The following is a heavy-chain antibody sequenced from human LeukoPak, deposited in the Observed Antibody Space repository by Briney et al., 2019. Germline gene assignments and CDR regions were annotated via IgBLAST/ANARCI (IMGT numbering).Heavy chain of an antibody. Sequence: SETLSLTCAVYGGSFSGYYWSWIRQPPGKGLEWIGEITHSGSTNYNPSLKSRVTISVDTSKNQFSLQLNSVTPEDTAVYYCARDLQYCSSTSCYYYYYGMDVWGQGTTVTVSS. V-gene: IGHV4-34*01. CDR2: ITHSGST. CDR1: GGSFSGYY. D-gene: IGHD2-2*01. J-gene: IGHJ6*02. CDR3: ARDLQYCSSTSCYYYYYGMDV.